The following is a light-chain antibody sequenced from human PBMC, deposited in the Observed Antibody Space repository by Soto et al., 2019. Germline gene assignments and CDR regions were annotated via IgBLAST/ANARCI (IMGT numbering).Light chain of an antibody. V-gene: IGKV1-39*01. CDR1: QSISNY. CDR3: QQSYITPPT. CDR2: AAS. J-gene: IGKJ3*01. Sequence: DIQMTQSPSSLSASVGDRVTITCRASQSISNYLNWYQQKPGKAPKLLIYAASSLQSGVPSRFSGGGSGTDVPLTITSLQPEDFATYSCQQSYITPPTFGPGTKVDI.